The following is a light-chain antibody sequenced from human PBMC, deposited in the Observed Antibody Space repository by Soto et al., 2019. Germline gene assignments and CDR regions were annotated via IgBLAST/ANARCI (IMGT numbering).Light chain of an antibody. J-gene: IGKJ4*01. CDR1: QSLLHRNGYNY. CDR3: QQYVSIPLT. V-gene: IGKV2-28*01. CDR2: GAS. Sequence: DVVLTQSPLSLPFTPGYPASISCGSSQSLLHRNGYNYLDWYLQKPGQAPRVLIYGASSRSTGIPDRFSGSGSGTDFTLTISRLEPEDFAVYHCQQYVSIPLTFGGGTKVDI.